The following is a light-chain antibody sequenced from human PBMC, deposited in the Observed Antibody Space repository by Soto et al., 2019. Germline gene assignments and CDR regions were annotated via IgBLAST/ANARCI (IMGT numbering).Light chain of an antibody. J-gene: IGKJ4*01. CDR2: GAS. CDR3: QQSSNWPSLN. V-gene: IGKV3-11*01. CDR1: QSVSSN. Sequence: EIVPTHSPATLSVSPVERASISFIASQSVSSNLAWYQQKPGQAPRLLIYGASSRATGIPDRFSGSGSETDFTLTIRSLEPEDSAVHYCQQSSNWPSLNCGGGNKGDIK.